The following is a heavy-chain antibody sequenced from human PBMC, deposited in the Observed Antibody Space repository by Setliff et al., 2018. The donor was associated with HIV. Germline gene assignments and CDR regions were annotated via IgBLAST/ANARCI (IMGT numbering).Heavy chain of an antibody. Sequence: SETLSLTCTVSGGSISSGGYYWSWIRQHPGKGLEWIGYIYYSGSTYYNPSLKSRVTISVDTSKNQFSLKLSSVTAADTAVYYCARSKKRGDYYYYYYYMDVWGKGTMVTVSS. CDR2: IYYSGST. CDR1: GGSISSGGYY. CDR3: ARSKKRGDYYYYYYYMDV. V-gene: IGHV4-31*03. D-gene: IGHD3-16*01. J-gene: IGHJ6*03.